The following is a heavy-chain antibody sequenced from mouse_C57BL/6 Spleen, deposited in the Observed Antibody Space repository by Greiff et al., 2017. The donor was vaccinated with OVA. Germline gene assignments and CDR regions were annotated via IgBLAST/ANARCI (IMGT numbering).Heavy chain of an antibody. CDR2: ISDGGSYT. D-gene: IGHD1-1*01. CDR1: GFTFSSYA. Sequence: DVHLVESGGGLVKPGGSLKLSCAASGFTFSSYAMSWVRQTPEKRLEWVATISDGGSYTYYPDNVKGRFTISRDYAKNNLYLQMSHLKSEDTAMYYCARDRGYYGSSPYWYFDVWGTGTTVTVSS. V-gene: IGHV5-4*01. J-gene: IGHJ1*03. CDR3: ARDRGYYGSSPYWYFDV.